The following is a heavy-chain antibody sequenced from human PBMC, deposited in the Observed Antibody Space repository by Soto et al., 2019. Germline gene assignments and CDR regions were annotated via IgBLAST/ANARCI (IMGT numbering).Heavy chain of an antibody. V-gene: IGHV1-3*01. D-gene: IGHD2-2*01. Sequence: ASVKVSCKASGYTFTSYAMHWVRQAPGQRLEWMGWINAGNGNTKYSQKFQGRVTITRDTSASTAYMELSSLRSEDTAVYYCARIPAANRQSEYSYYYGMDVWGQGTTVTVSS. CDR2: INAGNGNT. CDR3: ARIPAANRQSEYSYYYGMDV. CDR1: GYTFTSYA. J-gene: IGHJ6*02.